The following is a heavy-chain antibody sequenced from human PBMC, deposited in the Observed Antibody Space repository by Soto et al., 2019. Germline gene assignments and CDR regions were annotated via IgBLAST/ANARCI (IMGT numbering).Heavy chain of an antibody. D-gene: IGHD3-16*01. CDR3: ARVGPLRLGESRSYYGMDV. Sequence: ASVKVSCKASGYTFTGYYMHWVRQAPGQGLEWMGWINPNSGGTNYAQKFQGWVTMTRDTSISTAYMELSRLRSDDTAVYYCARVGPLRLGESRSYYGMDVWGQGTTVTVSS. J-gene: IGHJ6*02. CDR2: INPNSGGT. CDR1: GYTFTGYY. V-gene: IGHV1-2*04.